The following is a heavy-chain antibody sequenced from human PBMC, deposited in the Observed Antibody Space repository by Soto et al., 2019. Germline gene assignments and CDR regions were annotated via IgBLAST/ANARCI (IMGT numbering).Heavy chain of an antibody. J-gene: IGHJ4*02. CDR2: ISYDGSNK. Sequence: PGGSLRLSCAASGFTFSSYGMHWVRQAPGKGLEWVAVISYDGSNKYYADSVKGRFTISRDNSKNTLYLQMNSLRAEDTAVYYCAGGIQYYDILTGYFAPFDYWGQGTLVTVSS. D-gene: IGHD3-9*01. CDR1: GFTFSSYG. V-gene: IGHV3-30*03. CDR3: AGGIQYYDILTGYFAPFDY.